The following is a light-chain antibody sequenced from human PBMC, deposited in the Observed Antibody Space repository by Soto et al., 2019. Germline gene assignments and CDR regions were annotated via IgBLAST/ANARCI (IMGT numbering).Light chain of an antibody. J-gene: IGLJ3*02. Sequence: QSVLTQPPSVSAAPGQKVSISCSGSSSNIGNNDVSWYQQLPGTAPKLLIFDNYKRPSAIPDRFSGSKSGTSATLGITGLQTGDEADYYCGTWDSSLSAGVFGGGTKLTVL. V-gene: IGLV1-51*01. CDR3: GTWDSSLSAGV. CDR1: SSNIGNND. CDR2: DNY.